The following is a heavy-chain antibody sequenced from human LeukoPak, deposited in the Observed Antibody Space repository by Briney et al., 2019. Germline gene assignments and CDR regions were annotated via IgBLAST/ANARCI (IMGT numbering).Heavy chain of an antibody. CDR2: ISDDPGST. D-gene: IGHD2-2*01. V-gene: IGHV3-23*01. CDR1: GFTFSSYV. J-gene: IGHJ4*02. Sequence: GGSLRLSCAASGFTFSSYVMSWVRQAPGKGLEWVSTISDDPGSTFYADSVKGRFTISRDNSKNTLYLQMNSLRAEDTAAYYCAPQGYCTSTSCVMAYWGQGTLVPVSS. CDR3: APQGYCTSTSCVMAY.